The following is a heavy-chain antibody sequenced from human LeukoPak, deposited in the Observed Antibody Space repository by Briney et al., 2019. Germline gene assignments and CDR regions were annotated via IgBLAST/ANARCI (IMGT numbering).Heavy chain of an antibody. V-gene: IGHV3-74*01. D-gene: IGHD5-24*01. Sequence: GGSLRLSCAASGFTFSSYWMHWVRQAPGKGLVWVSRIISDGSSTSYADSVKGRFTISRDNARNTLYLQMNSLRAEDTAVYYCAREDVDLTMATSGAFDIWGQETMVTVSS. CDR1: GFTFSSYW. CDR2: IISDGSST. J-gene: IGHJ3*02. CDR3: AREDVDLTMATSGAFDI.